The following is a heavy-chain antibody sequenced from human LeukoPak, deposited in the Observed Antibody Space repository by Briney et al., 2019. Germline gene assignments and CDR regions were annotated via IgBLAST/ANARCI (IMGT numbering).Heavy chain of an antibody. CDR2: IIPFFGTV. Sequence: ASVKVSCKASGGTFSSYTITWVRQAPGQGLEWMGGIIPFFGTVNYAQKFQGRVTFTTDESTSTVYMELRSLRSDDTAVYYCARVGSSSWHDDEISFDYWGQGTLVTVSS. D-gene: IGHD6-13*01. V-gene: IGHV1-69*05. J-gene: IGHJ4*02. CDR3: ARVGSSSWHDDEISFDY. CDR1: GGTFSSYT.